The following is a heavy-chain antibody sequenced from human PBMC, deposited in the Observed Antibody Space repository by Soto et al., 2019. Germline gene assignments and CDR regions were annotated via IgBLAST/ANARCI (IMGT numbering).Heavy chain of an antibody. CDR2: INNNGNT. CDR1: EGSISGYH. CDR3: SCISEIRPSLVYYYGMDV. V-gene: IGHV4-59*12. J-gene: IGHJ6*02. Sequence: SLTLCVTYNVSEGSISGYHWSWILQHPGKGLEWIGYINNNGNTNYNPSLKSRVTISVDKSKNQFSLKLSSVTAADTAVYYCSCISEIRPSLVYYYGMDVWGPGTTINAP. D-gene: IGHD1-20*01.